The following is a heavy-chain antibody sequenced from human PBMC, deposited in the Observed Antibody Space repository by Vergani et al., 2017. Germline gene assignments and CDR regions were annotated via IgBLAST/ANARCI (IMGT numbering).Heavy chain of an antibody. D-gene: IGHD1-26*01. J-gene: IGHJ6*03. CDR2: LYYSGST. V-gene: IGHV4-59*01. CDR1: GGPIRSYY. Sequence: QVQLQESGPGLVTPSETLSLTCTVSGGPIRSYYWSWIRQPPGKGLEWIGYLYYSGSTNYNPSLKSRVTISLDTSKNQFSLKLSSVTAADTAVYYCARGSGSYLYYYYYMDVWGKGTTVTVSS. CDR3: ARGSGSYLYYYYYMDV.